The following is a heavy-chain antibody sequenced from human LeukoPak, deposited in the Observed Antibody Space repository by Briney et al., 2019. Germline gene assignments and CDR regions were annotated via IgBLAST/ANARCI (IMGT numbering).Heavy chain of an antibody. V-gene: IGHV3-21*01. CDR1: GFTFSSYS. J-gene: IGHJ4*02. CDR3: AGFSTIFGVPFDY. CDR2: ISSSSSYI. Sequence: PGGSLRLSCAASGFTFSSYSMNWVRQAPGKGLEWVSSISSSSSYIYYADSVKGRFTISRDNAKNSLYLQMNSLRAEDTAVCYCAGFSTIFGVPFDYWGQGTLVTVSS. D-gene: IGHD3-3*01.